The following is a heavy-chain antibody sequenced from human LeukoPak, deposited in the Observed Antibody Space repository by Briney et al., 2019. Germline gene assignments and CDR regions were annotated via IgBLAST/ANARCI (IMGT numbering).Heavy chain of an antibody. CDR3: AKDTWQTYYYDSSGYYSGYFDY. Sequence: PGGSLRLSCAASGFTFSIYAMSWVRRAPGKGLEWAPAISGSGGSTYYADSVKGRFTISRDNSKNTLYLQMNSLRAEDTAVYYCAKDTWQTYYYDSSGYYSGYFDYWGQGTLVTVSS. CDR1: GFTFSIYA. J-gene: IGHJ4*02. V-gene: IGHV3-23*01. CDR2: ISGSGGST. D-gene: IGHD3-22*01.